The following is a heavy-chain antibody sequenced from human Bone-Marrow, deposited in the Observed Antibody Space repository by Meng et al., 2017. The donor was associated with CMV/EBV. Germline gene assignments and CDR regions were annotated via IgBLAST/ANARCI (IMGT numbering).Heavy chain of an antibody. D-gene: IGHD2-2*01. CDR2: IRYDGSNK. CDR1: GFSFSSYG. CDR3: ARDRRYQLLGFDP. Sequence: GESLKISCAASGFSFSSYGMQWVRQAPGKGLEWVAFIRYDGSNKYYVDSVKGRFTISRDNAKNSLYLQMNSLRAEDTAVYYCARDRRYQLLGFDPWGQGTLVTVSS. J-gene: IGHJ5*02. V-gene: IGHV3-30*02.